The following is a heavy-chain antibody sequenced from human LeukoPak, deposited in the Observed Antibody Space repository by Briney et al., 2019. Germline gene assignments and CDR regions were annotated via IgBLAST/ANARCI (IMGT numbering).Heavy chain of an antibody. CDR2: INPNSGGT. Sequence: ASVKVSCKASGYTFTGYYMHWVRQAPGQGLEWMGWINPNSGGTNYAQKFQGRVTMTRDTSISTAYMELSRLRSDDTAVYYCARSVVVPAAMDWYFDLWGRGTLVTVSS. CDR1: GYTFTGYY. V-gene: IGHV1-2*02. CDR3: ARSVVVPAAMDWYFDL. J-gene: IGHJ2*01. D-gene: IGHD2-2*01.